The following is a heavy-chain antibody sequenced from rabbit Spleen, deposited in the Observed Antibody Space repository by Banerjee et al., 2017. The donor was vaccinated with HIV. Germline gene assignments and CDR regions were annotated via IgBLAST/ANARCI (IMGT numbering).Heavy chain of an antibody. J-gene: IGHJ3*01. CDR3: ARSGYVGWGGDGDLMGNKL. D-gene: IGHD4-1*01. V-gene: IGHV1S45*01. Sequence: QEQLEESGGDLVKPGSSLTLTCTASGFSFSSGNYMCWFRQAPGEGLEWIACIYIGGGNTYYATWARGRFTISKTSSTTVTLQMTGLTAADTATYFCARSGYVGWGGDGDLMGNKLWGQGTLVTVS. CDR2: IYIGGGNT. CDR1: GFSFSSGNY.